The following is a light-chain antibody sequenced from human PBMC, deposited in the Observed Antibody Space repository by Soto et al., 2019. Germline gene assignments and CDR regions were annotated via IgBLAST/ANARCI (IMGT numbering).Light chain of an antibody. CDR3: AAWDDSLSVYV. CDR1: SXNIGNNQ. Sequence: QSVLTQPPSASGTPGQGVTISCSGSSXNIGNNQVYWYQQLPGAAPKVLIYKNTQRPSGVPDRFSGSKSGTSASLAISGLRPDDEADYYCAAWDDSLSVYVFGTGTKVTVL. V-gene: IGLV1-47*01. CDR2: KNT. J-gene: IGLJ1*01.